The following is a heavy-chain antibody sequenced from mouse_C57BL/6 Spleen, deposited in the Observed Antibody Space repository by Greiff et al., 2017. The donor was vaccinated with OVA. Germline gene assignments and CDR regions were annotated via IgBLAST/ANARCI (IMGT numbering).Heavy chain of an antibody. J-gene: IGHJ3*01. CDR1: GYTFTSYW. D-gene: IGHD3-3*01. V-gene: IGHV1-69*01. CDR3: ARRGRSWFAY. CDR2: IDPSDSYT. Sequence: QVQLKESGAELVMPGASVKLSCKASGYTFTSYWMHWVKQRPGQGLEWIGEIDPSDSYTNYNQKFKGKSTLTVDKSSSTAYMQLSSLTSEDSAVYYCARRGRSWFAYWGQGTLVTVSA.